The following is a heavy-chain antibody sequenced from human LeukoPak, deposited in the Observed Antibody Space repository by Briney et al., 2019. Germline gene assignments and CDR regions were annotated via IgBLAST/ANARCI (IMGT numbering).Heavy chain of an antibody. D-gene: IGHD6-13*01. J-gene: IGHJ4*02. CDR1: GFTFTSYS. CDR2: ISGGGGST. V-gene: IGHV3-23*01. CDR3: ARGHSSSWYWDPRPASFDY. Sequence: GGSLRLSCAASGFTFTSYSMNWVRQAPGKGLEWVSTISGGGGSTYYADSVKGRFTISRDNSKNTLYLQMNSLRAEDTAVYYCARGHSSSWYWDPRPASFDYWGQGTLVTVSS.